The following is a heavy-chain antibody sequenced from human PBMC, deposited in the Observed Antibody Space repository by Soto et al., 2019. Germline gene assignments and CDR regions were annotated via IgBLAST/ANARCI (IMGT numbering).Heavy chain of an antibody. CDR1: GDSVSSGFYY. CDR2: IYYSGST. V-gene: IGHV4-61*01. CDR3: ARPREHTSGVFES. Sequence: SETLSLTCSVSGDSVSSGFYYWTWIRQSPVKGLEWIGNIYYSGSTEYNPSLTSRVTISFDMSKNQLSLTLTSVTAADSAVYFCARPREHTSGVFESWGQGTTVTVSS. D-gene: IGHD3-10*01. J-gene: IGHJ3*02.